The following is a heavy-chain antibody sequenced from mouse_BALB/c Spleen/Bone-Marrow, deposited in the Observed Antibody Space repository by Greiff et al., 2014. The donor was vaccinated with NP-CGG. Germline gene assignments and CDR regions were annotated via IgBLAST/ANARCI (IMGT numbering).Heavy chain of an antibody. V-gene: IGHV1S81*02. D-gene: IGHD1-1*01. J-gene: IGHJ1*01. Sequence: QVQLQQSGAELVKPGASVKLSCKASGYTFTSYYMYWVRQRPGQGLEWIGEINPINGGTKISEKFKSRATLTVDKSSSTAFMQLSTLTSEYSAVYYCTRSNYGYWYFDVWGAGTTVTVSS. CDR3: TRSNYGYWYFDV. CDR1: GYTFTSYY. CDR2: INPINGGT.